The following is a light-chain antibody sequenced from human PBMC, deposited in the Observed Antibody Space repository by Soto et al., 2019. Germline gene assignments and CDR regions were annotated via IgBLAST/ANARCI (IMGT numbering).Light chain of an antibody. CDR1: QSVSSN. J-gene: IGKJ2*01. Sequence: EIVMTQSPATLSVSPGERATLSCRASQSVSSNLAWYQQKPGQAPRLLIYGASTRATGIPARFSGSGSGTEVTLTISSLQSEDFAVYYCQQYNSWPPYTFGQGTKLEIK. CDR3: QQYNSWPPYT. CDR2: GAS. V-gene: IGKV3-15*01.